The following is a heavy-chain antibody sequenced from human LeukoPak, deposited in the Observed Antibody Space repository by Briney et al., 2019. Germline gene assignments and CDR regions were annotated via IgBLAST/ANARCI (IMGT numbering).Heavy chain of an antibody. D-gene: IGHD3-16*01. Sequence: ASVKVSRKASCYTFNTYGISWVRQAPGQGLEWMGWISAYNGNTNYAQKLQGRVTMTTDTSTSTAYMELSRLRSDDTAVYYCARELRPVDYVDYWGQGTLVTVSS. CDR3: ARELRPVDYVDY. CDR2: ISAYNGNT. CDR1: CYTFNTYG. J-gene: IGHJ4*02. V-gene: IGHV1-18*01.